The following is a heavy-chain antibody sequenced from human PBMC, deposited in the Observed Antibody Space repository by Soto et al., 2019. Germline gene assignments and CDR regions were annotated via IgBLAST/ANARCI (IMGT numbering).Heavy chain of an antibody. CDR3: ARNLAAADY. J-gene: IGHJ4*02. CDR2: INPSGGST. V-gene: IGHV1-46*01. D-gene: IGHD6-13*01. Sequence: QVQLVQSGAEVRKPGASVKVSCKASGYTFTSYYIHWLRQAPGQGLEWVAIINPSGGSTNYAQKFQGRITVTRDTSTSTVYMELSSLRSEDTAVYYCARNLAAADYWGQGTLVIVSS. CDR1: GYTFTSYY.